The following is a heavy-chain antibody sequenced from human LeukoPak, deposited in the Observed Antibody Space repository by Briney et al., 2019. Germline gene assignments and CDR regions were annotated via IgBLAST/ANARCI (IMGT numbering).Heavy chain of an antibody. Sequence: GGSLRLSCAASGFKFSSYWMHWVRQAPGKGLVWVSRIKTDGSSTNYADSVKGRFTISRDNAKNTLYLQMNSLRAEDTAVYYCAGWDYQHEPHFDYWGQGTLVTVSS. V-gene: IGHV3-74*01. CDR3: AGWDYQHEPHFDY. D-gene: IGHD1-7*01. CDR2: IKTDGSST. CDR1: GFKFSSYW. J-gene: IGHJ4*02.